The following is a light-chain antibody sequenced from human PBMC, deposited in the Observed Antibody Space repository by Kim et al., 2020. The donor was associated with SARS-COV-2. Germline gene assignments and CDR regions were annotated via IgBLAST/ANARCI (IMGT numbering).Light chain of an antibody. J-gene: IGKJ3*01. V-gene: IGKV1-5*01. CDR1: QSLSAW. Sequence: DIQLTQSPSTLSASVGDRVTITCRASQSLSAWLAWYQQKAGKAPKLLIFDASKLESGVPGRFSGGGSGTEFSLTISSLQPDDSATYFCQQYHTLSQTFGRGTKVDTK. CDR3: QQYHTLSQT. CDR2: DAS.